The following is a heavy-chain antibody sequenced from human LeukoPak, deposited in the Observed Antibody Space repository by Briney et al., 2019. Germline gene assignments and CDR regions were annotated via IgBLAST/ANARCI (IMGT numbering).Heavy chain of an antibody. Sequence: SETLSLTCAVSGGSISSSNWWSWLRQPPGKWLEWIGEIYHSGSTNYNPSLKSRVTISVDKSKNQFSLKLSSVTAADTAVYYCARLLAAAGHLYYYYYYMDVWGKGTTVTVSS. CDR1: GGSISSSNW. CDR2: IYHSGST. V-gene: IGHV4-4*02. D-gene: IGHD6-13*01. CDR3: ARLLAAAGHLYYYYYYMDV. J-gene: IGHJ6*03.